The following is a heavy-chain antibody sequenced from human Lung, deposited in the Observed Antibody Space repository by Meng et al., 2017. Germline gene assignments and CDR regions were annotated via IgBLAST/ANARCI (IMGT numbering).Heavy chain of an antibody. CDR2: INHSGST. Sequence: QVKQQKWGGVLFNASGTSSLTCVCYGGSFIDYYWIWIRQPPGKGLEWIGEINHSGSTNSNPSLESRATISVDTSQNNLSLKLSSVTAADSAVYYCARGPTTMAHDFDYWGQGTLVTVSS. J-gene: IGHJ4*02. CDR3: ARGPTTMAHDFDY. D-gene: IGHD4-11*01. CDR1: GGSFIDYY. V-gene: IGHV4-34*01.